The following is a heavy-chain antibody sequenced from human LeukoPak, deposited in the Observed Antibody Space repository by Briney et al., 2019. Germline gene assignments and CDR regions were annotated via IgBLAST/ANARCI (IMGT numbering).Heavy chain of an antibody. CDR3: ARDGYYYDSSGYYF. V-gene: IGHV4-4*07. J-gene: IGHJ4*02. CDR2: IYTTGIT. CDR1: GGSIGSHY. D-gene: IGHD3-22*01. Sequence: SETLSLTCTVSGGSIGSHYWSWIRQPAGKGLEWIGRIYTTGITNYNPSLKSRVTMSVDTSKNQFSLKLTSVTAADTAVYYCARDGYYYDSSGYYFWGQGTLVTVSS.